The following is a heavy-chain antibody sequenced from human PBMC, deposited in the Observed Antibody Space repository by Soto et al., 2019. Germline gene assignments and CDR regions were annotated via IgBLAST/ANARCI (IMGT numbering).Heavy chain of an antibody. CDR2: IKMKSEGATR. CDR1: GFTFSNAW. V-gene: IGHV3-15*07. Sequence: EVKLVESGGGLVTPGGSLRLSCAASGFTFSNAWMNWVRQAPGKGLEWVGLIKMKSEGATRHYAARVNGRFTISRDDSKSTLYLQMSSLKTEDTAVYYCTTLGSHYYYHNFDVWGQGTTVTVSS. J-gene: IGHJ6*02. CDR3: TTLGSHYYYHNFDV.